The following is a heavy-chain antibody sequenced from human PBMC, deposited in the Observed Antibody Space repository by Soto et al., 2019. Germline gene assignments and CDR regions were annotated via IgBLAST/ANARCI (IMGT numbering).Heavy chain of an antibody. V-gene: IGHV1-3*01. CDR2: INAGNGNT. CDR1: GYTFTSYA. D-gene: IGHD6-13*01. CDR3: ARPIAAAGTEIGYSGMDV. J-gene: IGHJ6*02. Sequence: ASVKVSCKASGYTFTSYAMHWVRQAPGQRLEWMGWINAGNGNTKYSQKFQGRVTITRDTSASTAYLQWSSLKASDTAMYYCARPIAAAGTEIGYSGMDVWGQGTTVTVSS.